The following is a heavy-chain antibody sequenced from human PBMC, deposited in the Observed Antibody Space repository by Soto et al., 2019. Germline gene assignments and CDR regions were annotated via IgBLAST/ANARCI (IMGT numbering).Heavy chain of an antibody. CDR1: GGSISSGDYY. D-gene: IGHD2-2*01. J-gene: IGHJ5*02. V-gene: IGHV4-30-4*02. CDR2: IYYSGST. CDR3: VRTFPPAPRVVLSHNWFVP. Sequence: SETLSLTCTVSGGSISSGDYYWSWIRQPPGKGLEWIGYIYYSGSTYYNPSLKSRVTISLDTSKNQIALNLSSVTAADTAVYFCVRTFPPAPRVVLSHNWFVPWGPGTLVTVSS.